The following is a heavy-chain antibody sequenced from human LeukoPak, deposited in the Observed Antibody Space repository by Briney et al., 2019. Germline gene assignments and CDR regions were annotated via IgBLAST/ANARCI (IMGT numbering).Heavy chain of an antibody. Sequence: PGGSLSLSCAASGFTFSSAAMTWVRLAPGEGLEWVSTITGSVVRTYSVDSVKGRFTISRDYFKKTLHLSMNSVRVEGTAIYYCAKGPLLGSGYHPDYWGQGTLVTVSS. J-gene: IGHJ4*02. CDR1: GFTFSSAA. CDR3: AKGPLLGSGYHPDY. V-gene: IGHV3-23*01. D-gene: IGHD3-22*01. CDR2: ITGSVVRT.